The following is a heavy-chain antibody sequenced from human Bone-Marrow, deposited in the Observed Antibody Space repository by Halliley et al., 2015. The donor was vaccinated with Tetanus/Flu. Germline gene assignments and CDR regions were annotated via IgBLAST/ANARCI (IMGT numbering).Heavy chain of an antibody. Sequence: QVQLVQSGAEVKRPGASVKVSCRASGYTFTRYAISWVRQAPGQGLEWMGWINAKNANTHYAEKFQGRFNVTTDTSTTTAYMELRNLRFDDAAVYYCAREPSPYYGSGNRNYFYNGMDVWGQGTTVTVSS. V-gene: IGHV1-18*01. J-gene: IGHJ6*02. CDR1: GYTFTRYA. CDR3: AREPSPYYGSGNRNYFYNGMDV. CDR2: INAKNANT. D-gene: IGHD3-10*01.